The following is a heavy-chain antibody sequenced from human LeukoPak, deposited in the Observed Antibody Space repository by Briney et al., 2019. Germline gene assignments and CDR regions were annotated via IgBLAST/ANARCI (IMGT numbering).Heavy chain of an antibody. V-gene: IGHV1-8*03. CDR1: GYSFTSYD. D-gene: IGHD5-12*01. CDR2: MNPNSGNT. Sequence: GESLKISCKGSGYSFTSYDINWVRQATGQGLEWMGWMNPNSGNTGYAQKFQGRVTITRNTSISTAYMELSSLGSEDTAVYYCARGFRLRGVATIVYYYYMDVWGKGTTVTVSS. J-gene: IGHJ6*03. CDR3: ARGFRLRGVATIVYYYYMDV.